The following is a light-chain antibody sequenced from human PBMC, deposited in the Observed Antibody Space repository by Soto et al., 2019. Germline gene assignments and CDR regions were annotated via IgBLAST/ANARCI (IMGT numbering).Light chain of an antibody. V-gene: IGLV1-51*01. CDR2: DND. CDR3: GTWDTSLSGDVI. Sequence: QAVVTQPPSVSAAPGQKVTISCSGSSSNIGKNYVSWYQQFPGRAPKLLIYDNDQRPSGIPDRFSGSKSGTSATLGITGLQTGDEADYYCGTWDTSLSGDVIFGGGNKLTVL. CDR1: SSNIGKNY. J-gene: IGLJ2*01.